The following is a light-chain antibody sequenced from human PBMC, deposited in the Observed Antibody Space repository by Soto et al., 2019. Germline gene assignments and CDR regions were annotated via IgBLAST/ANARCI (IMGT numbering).Light chain of an antibody. V-gene: IGKV1-5*01. CDR1: QSISSW. CDR2: DAA. CDR3: QHYNSYSQA. Sequence: DSQMTQSPSTLSASVGDRVTITCRASQSISSWLAWYQQKPGKAPKLLISDAANLESGVPSRFSGSGSGTEFTLTISSLQPDDFATYYCQHYNSYSQAFGQGTKVDIK. J-gene: IGKJ1*01.